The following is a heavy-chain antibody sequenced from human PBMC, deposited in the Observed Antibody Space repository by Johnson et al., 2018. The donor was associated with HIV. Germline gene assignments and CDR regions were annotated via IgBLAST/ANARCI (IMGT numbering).Heavy chain of an antibody. D-gene: IGHD3-3*01. V-gene: IGHV3-30-3*01. CDR1: GFTFSSYA. CDR2: ISYDGSNK. CDR3: ARATEWLGAFDI. Sequence: VQVVESGGGVVQPGRSLRLSCAASGFTFSSYAMHWVRQAPGKGLEWVAVISYDGSNKYYADSVKGRFTISRDNSKNTLYLQMNSLRAEDTAVYYLARATEWLGAFDIWGQGTMVTVSS. J-gene: IGHJ3*02.